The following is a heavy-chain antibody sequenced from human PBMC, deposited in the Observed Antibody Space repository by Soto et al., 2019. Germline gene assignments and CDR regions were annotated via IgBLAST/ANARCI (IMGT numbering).Heavy chain of an antibody. J-gene: IGHJ3*02. Sequence: GGSLRLSCAASGFTFSSYDMHWVRQATGKGLEWVSAIGTAGETYYPGSVKGRFTISRENAKNSLYLQMNSLRAEDTAVYYCARGGGGSYYGLERDAFDIWGQGTMVTVSS. CDR3: ARGGGGSYYGLERDAFDI. CDR2: IGTAGET. CDR1: GFTFSSYD. D-gene: IGHD1-26*01. V-gene: IGHV3-13*01.